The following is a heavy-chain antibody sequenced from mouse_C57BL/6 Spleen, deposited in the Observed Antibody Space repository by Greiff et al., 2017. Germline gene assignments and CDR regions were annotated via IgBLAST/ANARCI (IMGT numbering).Heavy chain of an antibody. Sequence: EVKLVESGGGLVQPGGSLSLSCAASGFTFTDYYMSWVRQPPGKALEWLGFIRNHASGNTTEYSTSVKSRFNISRNNSQSIIYHHMNALGAEDSATYYYARYFGYAMDYWGQGTSVTVSS. CDR3: ARYFGYAMDY. CDR1: GFTFTDYY. V-gene: IGHV7-3*01. J-gene: IGHJ4*01. CDR2: IRNHASGNTT.